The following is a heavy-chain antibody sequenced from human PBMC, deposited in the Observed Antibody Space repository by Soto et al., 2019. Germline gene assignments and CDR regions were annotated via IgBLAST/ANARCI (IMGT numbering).Heavy chain of an antibody. D-gene: IGHD2-15*01. V-gene: IGHV1-8*01. CDR2: MNPNSVNT. J-gene: IGHJ6*03. Sequence: ASVKVSCKASGYTFTSYDINWVRQATGQGLEWMGWMNPNSVNTGYAQKFQGRVTMTRNTSISTAYMELSSLRSEDTAVYYCARVFTVVADYYYYMDVWGKGTTVTVSS. CDR3: ARVFTVVADYYYYMDV. CDR1: GYTFTSYD.